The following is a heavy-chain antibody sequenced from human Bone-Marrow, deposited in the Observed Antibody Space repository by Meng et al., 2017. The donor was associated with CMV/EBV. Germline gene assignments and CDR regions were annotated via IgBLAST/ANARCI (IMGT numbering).Heavy chain of an antibody. D-gene: IGHD3-10*01. CDR2: IYYSGST. CDR1: GGSISSSSYY. Sequence: GSLRLSCTVSGGSISSSSYYWGWIRQPPGKGLEWIGSIYYSGSTYYNPSLKSRVTISVDTSKNQFSLKLSSVTAADTAVYYCARDVLWFGELLDYWGQGTLVTVSS. V-gene: IGHV4-39*07. J-gene: IGHJ4*02. CDR3: ARDVLWFGELLDY.